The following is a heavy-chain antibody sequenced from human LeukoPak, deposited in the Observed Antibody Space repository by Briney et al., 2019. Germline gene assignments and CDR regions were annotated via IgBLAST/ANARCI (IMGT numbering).Heavy chain of an antibody. D-gene: IGHD3-22*01. CDR1: GGTFSSYA. CDR3: ARDGTYYYDSSGYYNDAFDI. V-gene: IGHV1-69*06. J-gene: IGHJ3*02. CDR2: IIPIFGTA. Sequence: SVKVSCKASGGTFSSYAISWVRQAPGQGLEWMGGIIPIFGTANYAQKFQGRVTITADKSTSTAYMELSSLRSEDTAVYYCARDGTYYYDSSGYYNDAFDIWGQGTMVTVSS.